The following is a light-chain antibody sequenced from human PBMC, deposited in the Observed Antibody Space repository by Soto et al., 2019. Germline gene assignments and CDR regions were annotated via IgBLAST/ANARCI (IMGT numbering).Light chain of an antibody. CDR1: QGISSC. J-gene: IGKJ2*01. Sequence: DIQMTQSPSSVSASVGDRATITCRASQGISSCLAWYQQKPGQAPKLLIYAASSLRSGVPSRFSGSGSGTDFTLTISSLQTEDFATYYCQQYNSFPHTFGQGTKVEIK. V-gene: IGKV1-12*01. CDR2: AAS. CDR3: QQYNSFPHT.